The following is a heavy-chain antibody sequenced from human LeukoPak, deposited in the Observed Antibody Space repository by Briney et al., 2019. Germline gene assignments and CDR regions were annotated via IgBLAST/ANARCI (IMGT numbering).Heavy chain of an antibody. V-gene: IGHV3-74*01. CDR1: GFTFSGYW. Sequence: GGSLRLSCPVSGFTFSGYWMHWVRHAPGKGLVWVSRINSDGSSTSYADSVKGRFTISRDNAKNTLYLQMNSLRAEDTAVYYCAREDVIAVADSYYYYGMDVWGQGTTVTVSS. J-gene: IGHJ6*02. D-gene: IGHD6-19*01. CDR3: AREDVIAVADSYYYYGMDV. CDR2: INSDGSST.